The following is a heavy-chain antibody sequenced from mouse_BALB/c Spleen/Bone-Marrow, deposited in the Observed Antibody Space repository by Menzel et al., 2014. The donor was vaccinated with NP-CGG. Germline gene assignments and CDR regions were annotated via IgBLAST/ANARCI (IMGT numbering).Heavy chain of an antibody. Sequence: VQLQQSGAELVKPGASVKLSCTASGFNIKDTYMHWVKQRPEQGLEWIGRIDPANGNTKYDPQFQGKATITADTSSNTAYQQISSLTSEDTAVYYCAAYDYGSSYGFAYCGHGTLATVSA. V-gene: IGHV14-3*02. D-gene: IGHD1-1*01. CDR3: AAYDYGSSYGFAY. CDR2: IDPANGNT. CDR1: GFNIKDTY. J-gene: IGHJ3*01.